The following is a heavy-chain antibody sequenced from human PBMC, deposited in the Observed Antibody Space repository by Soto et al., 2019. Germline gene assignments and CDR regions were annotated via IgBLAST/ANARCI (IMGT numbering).Heavy chain of an antibody. CDR3: ARRRRYGSGSYYGYYYYGMDV. CDR1: GNSFNNW. Sequence: GESLKISCKGLGNSFNNWIGWVRQMSGKCLEWVGIIYPGDSDTRYSPSFQGQVTISADKSISTAYLQWSSLKASDTAMYYCARRRRYGSGSYYGYYYYGMDVWGQGTTVTV. D-gene: IGHD3-10*01. J-gene: IGHJ6*02. CDR2: IYPGDSDT. V-gene: IGHV5-51*01.